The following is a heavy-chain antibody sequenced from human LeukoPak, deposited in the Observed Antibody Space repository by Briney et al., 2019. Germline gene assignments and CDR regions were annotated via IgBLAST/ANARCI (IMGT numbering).Heavy chain of an antibody. CDR3: VRDHLYGFDY. Sequence: GGSLRLSCAASGLTFSSYSFNWVRQAPGKGLEWISYISSSSGTVWYADSVKGRFTISIDKAKNSLYLQMDSLRAEDTAVFYCVRDHLYGFDYWGQGTLVTVSS. CDR1: GLTFSSYS. J-gene: IGHJ4*02. CDR2: ISSSSGTV. V-gene: IGHV3-48*01. D-gene: IGHD4-17*01.